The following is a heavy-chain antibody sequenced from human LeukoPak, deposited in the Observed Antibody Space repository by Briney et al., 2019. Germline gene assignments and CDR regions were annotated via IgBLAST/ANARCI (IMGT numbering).Heavy chain of an antibody. CDR3: ARGRVVPAAMAWFDP. CDR2: IDPSDSYT. V-gene: IGHV5-10-1*01. CDR1: GYSFTSYW. J-gene: IGHJ5*02. D-gene: IGHD2-2*01. Sequence: GESLKISCKGSGYSFTSYWISWVRQMPGKGLEWMGRIDPSDSYTNYSPSFQGHVTISADKSISTAYLQRSSLKASDTAMYYCARGRVVPAAMAWFDPWGQGTLVTVSS.